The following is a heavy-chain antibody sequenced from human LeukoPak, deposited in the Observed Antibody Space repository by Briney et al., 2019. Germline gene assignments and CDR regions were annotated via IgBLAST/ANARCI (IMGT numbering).Heavy chain of an antibody. D-gene: IGHD4-17*01. CDR1: GFTFDDYA. CDR2: ISSNSGSI. J-gene: IGHJ4*02. CDR3: AKSGDYERPVFDY. Sequence: PGGSLRLSCAASGFTFDDYAMHWVRQAPGKGLEWVSGISSNSGSIGYADSVKGRFTISRDNAKNSLYLQMNSLRAEDTALYYCAKSGDYERPVFDYWGQGTLVTVSS. V-gene: IGHV3-9*01.